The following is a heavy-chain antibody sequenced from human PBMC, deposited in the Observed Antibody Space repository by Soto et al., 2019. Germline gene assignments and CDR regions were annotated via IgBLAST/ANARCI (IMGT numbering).Heavy chain of an antibody. D-gene: IGHD3-3*01. V-gene: IGHV3-11*01. CDR2: ISSSGSTI. CDR3: ARDPPSDFWSGYYTGDFDY. J-gene: IGHJ4*02. CDR1: GFTFSDYY. Sequence: GGSLRLSCAASGFTFSDYYMSWIRQAPGRGLEWVSYISSSGSTIYYADSVKGRFTISRDNAKNSLYLQMNSLRAEDTAVYYCARDPPSDFWSGYYTGDFDYWGQGTLVTAPQ.